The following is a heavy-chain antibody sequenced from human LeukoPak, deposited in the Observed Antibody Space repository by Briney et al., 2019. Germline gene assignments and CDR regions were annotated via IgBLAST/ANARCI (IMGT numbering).Heavy chain of an antibody. J-gene: IGHJ6*02. CDR3: ARHYDDYDFGLDV. D-gene: IGHD3-3*01. CDR2: ISGSGGNT. V-gene: IGHV3-23*01. Sequence: GGSLRLSCAASGFTFSAYAMTWVRQAPGKGLEWVSSISGSGGNTYYADSVKGRFTVSRDNSKNTVHLQMNSLRAEDTAVYYCARHYDDYDFGLDVWGQGTAVTVSS. CDR1: GFTFSAYA.